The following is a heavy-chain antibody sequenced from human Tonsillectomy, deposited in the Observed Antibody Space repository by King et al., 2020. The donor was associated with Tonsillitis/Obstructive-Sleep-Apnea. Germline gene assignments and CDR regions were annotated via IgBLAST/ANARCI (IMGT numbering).Heavy chain of an antibody. CDR1: GFTFSSYG. CDR2: IWYDGSNK. V-gene: IGHV3-33*01. Sequence: VQLVESGGGVVQPGRSLRLSCAASGFTFSSYGMHWVRQAPGKGLEWVAVIWYDGSNKYYADSVKGRFTISRDNSKNTLYLQMNSLRAEDTAVYYCAREDSYGDYVGDAFDIWGQGTMVTVSS. D-gene: IGHD4-17*01. CDR3: AREDSYGDYVGDAFDI. J-gene: IGHJ3*02.